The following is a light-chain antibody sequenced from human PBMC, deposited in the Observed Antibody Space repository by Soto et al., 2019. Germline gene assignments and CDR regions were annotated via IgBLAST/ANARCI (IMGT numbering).Light chain of an antibody. CDR1: ESMSHS. CDR3: QRYRRYWT. Sequence: DIQMTQSPSTLSSSLGDRVTITCRASESMSHSVAWYQQKPGEAPKLLSYGASSFQSGVPRRFSGSASRTEFTLTISSMKPDDIASDYCQRYRRYWTFGQGTKVDIK. CDR2: GAS. J-gene: IGKJ1*01. V-gene: IGKV1-5*01.